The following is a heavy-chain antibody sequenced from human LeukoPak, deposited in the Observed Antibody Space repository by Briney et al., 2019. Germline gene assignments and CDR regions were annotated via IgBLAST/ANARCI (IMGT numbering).Heavy chain of an antibody. CDR3: ARWGSRRWPNPRSYYFDY. D-gene: IGHD5-24*01. CDR1: GFTFSSYG. CDR2: IWYDGSNK. V-gene: IGHV3-33*01. Sequence: GRSLRLSCAASGFTFSSYGMHWVRQAPGKGLEWVAVIWYDGSNKYYADSVKGRFTISRDNSKNTLYLQMNSLRAEDTAVYYCARWGSRRWPNPRSYYFDYWGQGTLVTVSS. J-gene: IGHJ4*02.